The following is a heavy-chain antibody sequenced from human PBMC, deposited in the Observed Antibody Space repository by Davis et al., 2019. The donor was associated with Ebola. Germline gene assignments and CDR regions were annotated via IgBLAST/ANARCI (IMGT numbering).Heavy chain of an antibody. V-gene: IGHV4-59*01. Sequence: PGGSLRLSCTVSGGSISSNYWSWIRQPPGKGLEWVRYIYYSGSTNYNPSLKSRVTISVDTSKNQFSLKLSSVTAADTAIYYCARDKTNWGSANWFDPWGQGTLVTVSS. CDR3: ARDKTNWGSANWFDP. J-gene: IGHJ5*02. CDR2: IYYSGST. CDR1: GGSISSNY. D-gene: IGHD7-27*01.